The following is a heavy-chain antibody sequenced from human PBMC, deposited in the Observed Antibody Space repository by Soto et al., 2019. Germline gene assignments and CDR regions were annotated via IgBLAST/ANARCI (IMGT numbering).Heavy chain of an antibody. D-gene: IGHD1-26*01. V-gene: IGHV3-30*03. J-gene: IGHJ4*02. Sequence: QVQLVESGGGVVQPGRSLRLSCAASGFTFSHYGIHWVRQAPGKGLEWLAVISYDGSNKHYADSVKGRFTVSRDNSKNTLYLQMNSLRAEDTAGYFCARYSGKYQGPIDYWGQGTLVTVSS. CDR1: GFTFSHYG. CDR2: ISYDGSNK. CDR3: ARYSGKYQGPIDY.